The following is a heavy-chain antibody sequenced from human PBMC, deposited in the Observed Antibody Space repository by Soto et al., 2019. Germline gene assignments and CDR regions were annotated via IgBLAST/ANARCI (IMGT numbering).Heavy chain of an antibody. V-gene: IGHV2-5*01. CDR3: AHRATITAIDY. Sequence: QITLKESGPTLVKPTQTLTLTCTFSGFSLSTSGMVVGWIRQPRGKAPEWLAFIYWNDDKRYSPSLRSRLTITKDTSKNQVVLIMTNMDPGDTATYYCAHRATITAIDYWGQGTLVTVSS. CDR2: IYWNDDK. J-gene: IGHJ4*02. CDR1: GFSLSTSGMV. D-gene: IGHD6-25*01.